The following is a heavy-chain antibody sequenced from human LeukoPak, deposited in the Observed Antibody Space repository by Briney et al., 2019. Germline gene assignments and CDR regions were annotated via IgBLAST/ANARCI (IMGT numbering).Heavy chain of an antibody. CDR1: GFTFSSYW. CDR3: ARDPDFDWFFDY. V-gene: IGHV3-74*01. D-gene: IGHD3-9*01. Sequence: GGSLRLSCAASGFTFSSYWMHWVRQAPGKGRVGVSRINSDGSSASYADSVKGRFTISRDNSKNTLYLQMNSLRAEDTAVYYCARDPDFDWFFDYWGQGTLVTVSS. CDR2: INSDGSSA. J-gene: IGHJ4*02.